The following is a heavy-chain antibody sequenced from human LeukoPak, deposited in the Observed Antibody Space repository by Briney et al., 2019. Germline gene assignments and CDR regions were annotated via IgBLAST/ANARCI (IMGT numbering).Heavy chain of an antibody. Sequence: PGGSLRPSCVASGFTLSQYGMHWVRQAPGKGLEWVAFLRFDGGDQSYADSVKGRFTISRDNSKNTLYLQMNSLRAEDTAVYYCAKSVPAIRGEIDYWGQGTLVTVSS. J-gene: IGHJ4*02. D-gene: IGHD3-10*01. CDR2: LRFDGGDQ. V-gene: IGHV3-30*02. CDR1: GFTLSQYG. CDR3: AKSVPAIRGEIDY.